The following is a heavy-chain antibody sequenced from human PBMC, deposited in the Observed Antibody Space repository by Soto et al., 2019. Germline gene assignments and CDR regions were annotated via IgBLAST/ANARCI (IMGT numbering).Heavy chain of an antibody. V-gene: IGHV1-18*01. CDR2: ISAYNGNT. J-gene: IGHJ6*02. CDR1: GYTFTSYX. D-gene: IGHD4-17*01. CDR3: ARGQNYGEDYYYYGMDV. Sequence: LXXSXXXXXKPGAXXXVSXKASGYTFTSYXXSWVRQXXXXXXXXMGWISAYNGNTNYAQKLQGRVTMTTDTSTSTAXXXXXXXXSDDTAVYYCARGQNYGEDYYYYGMDVWGQGTTVTVSS.